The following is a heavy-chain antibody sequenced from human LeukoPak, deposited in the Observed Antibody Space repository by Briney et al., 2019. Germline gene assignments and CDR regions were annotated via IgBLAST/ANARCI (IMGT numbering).Heavy chain of an antibody. V-gene: IGHV3-23*01. CDR3: ARDRIEQQRTLGRSSNYYYYYYMDV. CDR1: GFTFSSYA. CDR2: ISSSGGTT. J-gene: IGHJ6*03. Sequence: GGSLRLSCAASGFTFSSYAMSWVRQTPGKGLEWVSTISSSGGTTYYADSVKGRFTISRDNSKSTLYLQMNILRAEDTAVYYCARDRIEQQRTLGRSSNYYYYYYMDVWGKGTTVTVSS. D-gene: IGHD6-13*01.